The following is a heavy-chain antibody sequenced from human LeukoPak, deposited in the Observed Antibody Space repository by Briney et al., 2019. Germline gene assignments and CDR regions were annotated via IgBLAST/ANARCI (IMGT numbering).Heavy chain of an antibody. Sequence: PSETLSLTCTVSGGSISSSSYYWGWIRQPPGKGLEWIGSIYYSGSTYYNPSLKSRVTISVDTSKNQFSLKLSSVTAADTAVYYCARGSYYYGSGSYYYYYGMDVWGQGTTVTVSS. CDR1: GGSISSSSYY. D-gene: IGHD3-10*01. V-gene: IGHV4-39*07. J-gene: IGHJ6*02. CDR2: IYYSGST. CDR3: ARGSYYYGSGSYYYYYGMDV.